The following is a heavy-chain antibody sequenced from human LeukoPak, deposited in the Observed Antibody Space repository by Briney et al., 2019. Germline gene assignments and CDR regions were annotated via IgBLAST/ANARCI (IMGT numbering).Heavy chain of an antibody. V-gene: IGHV4-30-4*08. J-gene: IGHJ4*02. CDR3: ARDLSRKSSSWYFDY. CDR1: GGSISSGDYY. Sequence: PSETLSLTCTVSGGSISSGDYYWSWIRQPPGKGLEWIGYIYYSGSTYYNPSLKSRVTISVDTSKNQFSLKLSSVTAADTAVYYCARDLSRKSSSWYFDYWGREPWSPSPQ. D-gene: IGHD6-13*01. CDR2: IYYSGST.